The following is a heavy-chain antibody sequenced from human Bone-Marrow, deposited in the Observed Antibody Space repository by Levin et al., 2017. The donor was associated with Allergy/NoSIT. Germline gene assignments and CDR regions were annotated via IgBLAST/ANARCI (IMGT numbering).Heavy chain of an antibody. CDR1: GGSISSYY. CDR3: ARHESSGWYYFDY. V-gene: IGHV4-59*08. D-gene: IGHD6-19*01. CDR2: IYYSGSS. J-gene: IGHJ4*02. Sequence: NPSETLSLTCTVSGGSISSYYWSWIRQPPGKGLEWIGYIYYSGSSNYNPSLKSRVTISVDTSKNQFSLKLSSVTAADTAVYYCARHESSGWYYFDYWGQGTPVTVSS.